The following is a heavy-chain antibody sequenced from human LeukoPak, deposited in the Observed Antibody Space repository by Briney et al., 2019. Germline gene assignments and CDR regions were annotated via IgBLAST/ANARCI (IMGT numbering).Heavy chain of an antibody. V-gene: IGHV3-48*01. J-gene: IGHJ4*02. D-gene: IGHD1-20*01. CDR1: GFTFSSYS. CDR2: ISSSSSTM. Sequence: PGGSLRLSCAASGFTFSSYSMNWVRQAPGKGLEWVSYISSSSSTMYYADSVKGRFSISRDNAKNSLYLQMNSLRAEDTAVYYCVRLLAYNSGGEAFDHWGQGTLVTVSS. CDR3: VRLLAYNSGGEAFDH.